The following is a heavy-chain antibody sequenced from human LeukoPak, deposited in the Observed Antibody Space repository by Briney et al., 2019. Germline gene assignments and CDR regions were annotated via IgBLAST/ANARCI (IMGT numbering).Heavy chain of an antibody. Sequence: SQTLSLTCTVSAGSINSGDYYWSWIRQPAGKGLEWIGRIYTPGTNYNYNPSLKSRVTISIDTSKNQFSLKLTSVTAADTAVYYCARGIGTSYDSSRDAFDIWGQGAMVTVSS. D-gene: IGHD3-22*01. J-gene: IGHJ3*02. CDR1: AGSINSGDYY. CDR3: ARGIGTSYDSSRDAFDI. V-gene: IGHV4-61*02. CDR2: IYTPGT.